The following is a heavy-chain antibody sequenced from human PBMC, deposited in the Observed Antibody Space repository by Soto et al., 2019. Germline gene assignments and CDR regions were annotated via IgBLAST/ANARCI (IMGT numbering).Heavy chain of an antibody. CDR2: MNPNSGNT. D-gene: IGHD3-3*01. V-gene: IGHV1-8*01. CDR1: GYTFTSYD. Sequence: GASVKVSCKSSGYTFTSYDINWVRQATGQGLEWMGWMNPNSGNTGYAQKFQGRVTMTRNTSISTAYMELSSLRSEDTAVYYCARLESHYDFWSGYYTSYYYYGMDVWGQGTTVTVSS. J-gene: IGHJ6*02. CDR3: ARLESHYDFWSGYYTSYYYYGMDV.